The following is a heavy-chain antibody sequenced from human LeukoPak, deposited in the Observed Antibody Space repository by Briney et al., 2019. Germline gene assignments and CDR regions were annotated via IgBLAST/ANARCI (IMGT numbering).Heavy chain of an antibody. D-gene: IGHD6-19*01. V-gene: IGHV3-23*01. J-gene: IGHJ4*02. Sequence: PGGSLRLPCAASGFTFSSYAMSWVRQAPGKGLEWVSVISGGGTSTYYADSVKGRFTISKDNSRNTLYLQMNSLRAEDTAVYNCAKTFIAVANPIDYWGQGTLVTVSS. CDR2: ISGGGTST. CDR1: GFTFSSYA. CDR3: AKTFIAVANPIDY.